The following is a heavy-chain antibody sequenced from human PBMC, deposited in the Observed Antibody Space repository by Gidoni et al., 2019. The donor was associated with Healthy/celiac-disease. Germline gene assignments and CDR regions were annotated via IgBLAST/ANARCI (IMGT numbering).Heavy chain of an antibody. CDR3: ARERRDGYNYLYGMDV. D-gene: IGHD5-12*01. J-gene: IGHJ6*02. CDR1: GGSISSGSYY. Sequence: QVQLQESGPGLVKTSQTLSLTCTVSGGSISSGSYYWSWIRQPAGKGLEWIGRIYTSGSTNYNPSLKSRVTISVDTSKNQFSLKLSSVTAADTAVYYCARERRDGYNYLYGMDVWGQGTTVTVSS. CDR2: IYTSGST. V-gene: IGHV4-61*02.